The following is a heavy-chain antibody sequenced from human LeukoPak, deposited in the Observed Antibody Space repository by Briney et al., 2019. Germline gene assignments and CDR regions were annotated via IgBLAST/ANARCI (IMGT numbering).Heavy chain of an antibody. V-gene: IGHV1-46*01. CDR3: ARGRFVLDYYRFDY. J-gene: IGHJ4*02. Sequence: GVSVKVSCKASGYTFTSYYMHWVRQAPGQGLEWMGMFNPSGGGTTYAQKFQGRVTMTRDTSTSTVYMELSSLRSEDTAVHYCARGRFVLDYYRFDYWGQGTLVTVSS. CDR2: FNPSGGGT. CDR1: GYTFTSYY. D-gene: IGHD3-22*01.